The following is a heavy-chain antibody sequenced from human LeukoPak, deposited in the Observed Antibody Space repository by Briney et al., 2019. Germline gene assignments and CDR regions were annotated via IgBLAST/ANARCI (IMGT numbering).Heavy chain of an antibody. CDR3: ARRYRDGSGGVLYYFDY. V-gene: IGHV3-53*01. D-gene: IGHD3-10*01. J-gene: IGHJ4*02. CDR1: GFTVSSNY. CDR2: IYSGGST. Sequence: GGSLRLSCAASGFTVSSNYMSWVRQAPGKGLEWVSVIYSGGSTYYADSVKGRFTISRDNSKNTLYLQMNSLRAEDTAVYYCARRYRDGSGGVLYYFDYWGQGTLVTVSS.